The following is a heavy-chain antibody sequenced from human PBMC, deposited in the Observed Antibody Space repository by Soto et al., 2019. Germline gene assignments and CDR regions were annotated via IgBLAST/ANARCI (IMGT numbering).Heavy chain of an antibody. V-gene: IGHV3-33*01. D-gene: IGHD5-18*01. CDR1: GFTFSSYG. J-gene: IGHJ4*02. CDR3: ARSTWIQLWLPDY. Sequence: QVQLVESGGGVVQPGRSLRLSCAASGFTFSSYGMHWVRQAPGKGLEWVAVIWYDGSNKYYADSVKGRFTISRDNSKNTLYLTLNSLRVEDTAVYYCARSTWIQLWLPDYWGQGTLVTVSS. CDR2: IWYDGSNK.